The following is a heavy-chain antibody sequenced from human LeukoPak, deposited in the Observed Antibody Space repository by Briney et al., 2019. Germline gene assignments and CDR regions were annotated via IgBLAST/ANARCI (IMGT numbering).Heavy chain of an antibody. CDR1: GGSIISSSYH. V-gene: IGHV4-39*01. D-gene: IGHD3-22*01. J-gene: IGHJ4*02. CDR3: ARHDTSVDYADY. Sequence: SETLSLTCSVSGGSIISSSYHWDWIRQPPGQGLEWIGGIYSSGSTSYNPSLKSRVTMSVDTSKNQFSLKLSSVNAADTAMYCCARHDTSVDYADYWGQGTLVTVSS. CDR2: IYSSGST.